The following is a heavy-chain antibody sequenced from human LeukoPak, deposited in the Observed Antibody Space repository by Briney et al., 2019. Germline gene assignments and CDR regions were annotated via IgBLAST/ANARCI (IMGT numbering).Heavy chain of an antibody. V-gene: IGHV4-39*01. CDR1: GGSISSSSYY. CDR2: IYYSGST. CDR3: ARQSSSVDY. J-gene: IGHJ4*02. D-gene: IGHD6-6*01. Sequence: SETLSLTCTVSGGSISSSSYYWGWIRQPPGKGLVWIGSIYYSGSTYYNPSLKSRVTISVDTSKNQFSLKLSSVTAADTAVYYCARQSSSVDYWGQGTLVTVSS.